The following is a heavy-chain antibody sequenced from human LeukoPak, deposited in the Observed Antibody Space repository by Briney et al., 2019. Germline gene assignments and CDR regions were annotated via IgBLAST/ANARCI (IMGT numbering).Heavy chain of an antibody. Sequence: GGSLRLSCAASGFTFSSYSMNWVRQAPGKGLEWVSSISSSSSYIYYADSVKGRFTISRDKAKNSLYLQMNSLRAEDTAVYYCARARPRTGGSFDYWGQGTLVTVSS. V-gene: IGHV3-21*01. CDR3: ARARPRTGGSFDY. CDR1: GFTFSSYS. D-gene: IGHD2-8*02. J-gene: IGHJ4*02. CDR2: ISSSSSYI.